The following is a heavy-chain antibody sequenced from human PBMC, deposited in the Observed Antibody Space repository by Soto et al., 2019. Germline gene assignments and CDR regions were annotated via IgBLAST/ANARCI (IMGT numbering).Heavy chain of an antibody. CDR3: ARDLDYYYGMDV. J-gene: IGHJ6*02. CDR1: GYTFTSYA. V-gene: IGHV1-3*01. CDR2: IDAGNGNT. Sequence: QVQLVQSGAEVKRPGASVKVSCKASGYTFTSYALHWVRQAPGQRLEWMGRIDAGNGNTKYSQKFQGRVTITRDTSANIAYMELSSLRSEDTAVYYCARDLDYYYGMDVWGQGTTVTVSS.